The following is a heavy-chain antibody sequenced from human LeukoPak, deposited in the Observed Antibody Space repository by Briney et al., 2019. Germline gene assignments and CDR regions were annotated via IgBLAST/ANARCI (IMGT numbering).Heavy chain of an antibody. CDR1: GFTFSSYS. D-gene: IGHD3-9*01. CDR2: ISSSSSTI. V-gene: IGHV3-48*01. CDR3: ARDLTAGY. J-gene: IGHJ4*02. Sequence: HSGGSLRLSCAASGFTFSSYSMNWIRQAPGKGLEWVSYISSSSSTIYYADSVKGRFTISRDNAKNSLYLQMNSLRAEDTAVYYCARDLTAGYWGQGTLVTVSS.